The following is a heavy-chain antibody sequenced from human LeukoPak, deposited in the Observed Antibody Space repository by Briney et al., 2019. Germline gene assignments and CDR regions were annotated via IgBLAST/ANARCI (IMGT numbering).Heavy chain of an antibody. CDR1: GFTFSSYG. CDR2: IWYDGSHK. V-gene: IGHV3-33*07. CDR3: ARDRGYSSSWSFGKHYYMDV. Sequence: GRSLRLSCAACGFTFSSYGMYWVRQAPGKGLDWVAVIWYDGSHKSYANSVKGRFTISRDNPKNILYLQMNSLRADDTAVYYCARDRGYSSSWSFGKHYYMDVWGKGTTVTVSS. D-gene: IGHD6-13*01. J-gene: IGHJ6*03.